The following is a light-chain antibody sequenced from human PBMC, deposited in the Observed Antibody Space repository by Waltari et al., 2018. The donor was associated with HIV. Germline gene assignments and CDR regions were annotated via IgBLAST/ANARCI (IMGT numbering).Light chain of an antibody. CDR3: CSYAGAYTYVR. J-gene: IGLJ3*02. Sequence: QSALTQPRSVSGSPGQSVTISCTGTSNDVGGYDSVSWYLQNPGKVPKLIIYEVIKRPSGVPDRFSRSKSGNTASLTISGLQTEDDADYFCCSYAGAYTYVRFGVGTKLTVL. V-gene: IGLV2-11*01. CDR1: SNDVGGYDS. CDR2: EVI.